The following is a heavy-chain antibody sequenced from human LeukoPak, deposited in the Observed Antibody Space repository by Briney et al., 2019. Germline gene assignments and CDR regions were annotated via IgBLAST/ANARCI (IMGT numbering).Heavy chain of an antibody. CDR2: ISAYNGNT. J-gene: IGHJ1*01. CDR1: GYTLTSYG. Sequence: ASVKVSCKASGYTLTSYGISWVRQAPGQGLEWMGWISAYNGNTNYAQKLQGRVTMTTDTSTNTAYMELRSLRSDDTAVYYCARDYRGHIAASRGDFQHWGQGTLVTVSS. CDR3: ARDYRGHIAASRGDFQH. V-gene: IGHV1-18*04. D-gene: IGHD6-13*01.